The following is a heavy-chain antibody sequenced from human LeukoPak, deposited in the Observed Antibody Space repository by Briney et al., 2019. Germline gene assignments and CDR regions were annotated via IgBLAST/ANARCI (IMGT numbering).Heavy chain of an antibody. J-gene: IGHJ4*02. D-gene: IGHD6-19*01. CDR3: ARGGYSSAEGPLGY. CDR2: ISSDGDST. V-gene: IGHV3-64*01. Sequence: GGSLRLSCAASGFTFSSNSMHWVRQAPGKGLQSVSAISSDGDSTYYANSVKGRFTIYRDNSKNTLYLQMGSLRAEDMAVYYCARGGYSSAEGPLGYWGQGTLVTVSS. CDR1: GFTFSSNS.